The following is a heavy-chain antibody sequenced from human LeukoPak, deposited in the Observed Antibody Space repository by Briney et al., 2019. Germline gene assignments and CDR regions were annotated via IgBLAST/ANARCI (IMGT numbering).Heavy chain of an antibody. Sequence: GGSLRLSCAVSGFTFDDYAMHWVRQSPGKGLEWVSLISGDGGSRYYAGSVKGRFTVSRDNSKNSLYLQMNRLRTEDTAFYYSAKGADPLTWRMTTVAGTRFDFWGPGTLVTVSS. D-gene: IGHD6-19*01. CDR2: ISGDGGSR. J-gene: IGHJ4*02. V-gene: IGHV3-43*02. CDR3: AKGADPLTWRMTTVAGTRFDF. CDR1: GFTFDDYA.